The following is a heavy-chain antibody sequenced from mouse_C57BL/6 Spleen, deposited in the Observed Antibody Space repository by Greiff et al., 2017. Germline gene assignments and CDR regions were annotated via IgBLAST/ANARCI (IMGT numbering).Heavy chain of an antibody. CDR1: GYTFTNYW. CDR2: IYPGGGYP. Sequence: QVQLQQSGAELVRPGTSVKMSCKASGYTFTNYWIGWAKQRPGHGLEWIGDIYPGGGYPNYNQKFKGKATLTADKSSSTAYMQCSSLTSEASAIYYGASGGDSNWYFDVWGTGTTVTVSS. V-gene: IGHV1-63*01. CDR3: ASGGDSNWYFDV. J-gene: IGHJ1*03. D-gene: IGHD2-5*01.